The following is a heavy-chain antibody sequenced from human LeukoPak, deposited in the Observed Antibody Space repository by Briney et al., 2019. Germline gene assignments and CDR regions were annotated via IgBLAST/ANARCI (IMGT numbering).Heavy chain of an antibody. CDR1: GASISGGKDF. CDR3: VRRGITYSSSFFDF. V-gene: IGHV4-39*01. Sequence: SETLSLTCAVSGASISGGKDFWGWIRQPPGKGLEWIGSIYYTGSTYYNPSLKSRVTISVDTSKNEFSLRVYSATAADTAVYYCVRRGITYSSSFFDFWGQGTLVTVSS. J-gene: IGHJ4*02. D-gene: IGHD6-13*01. CDR2: IYYTGST.